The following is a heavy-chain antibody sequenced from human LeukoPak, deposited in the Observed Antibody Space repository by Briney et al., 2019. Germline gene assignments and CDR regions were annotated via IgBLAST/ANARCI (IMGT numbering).Heavy chain of an antibody. V-gene: IGHV1-2*02. CDR1: GYTFTGYY. CDR2: INPNSGGT. Sequence: ASVKVSCKASGYTFTGYYMHWVRQAPGQGLEWMGWINPNSGGTNYAQKFQGRVTMTRDASISTAYMELSRLRSNDTAVYCCARATLYYDSSGHQTTRGAFDIWGQGTMVTVSS. D-gene: IGHD3-22*01. CDR3: ARATLYYDSSGHQTTRGAFDI. J-gene: IGHJ3*02.